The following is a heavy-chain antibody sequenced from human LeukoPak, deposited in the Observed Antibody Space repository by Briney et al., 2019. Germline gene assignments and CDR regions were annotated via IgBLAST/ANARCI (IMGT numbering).Heavy chain of an antibody. CDR1: GGSISSGGYY. V-gene: IGHV4-31*03. CDR2: IYYSGST. Sequence: SQTLSLTCTVSGGSISSGGYYWSWIRQHPGKGLEWIGYIYYSGSTYYNPSLKSRVTISVDTSKNQFSLKLSSVTAADTAVYYCARDAVLMYYYGSGSYPPPRYFDYWGQGTLVTVSS. J-gene: IGHJ4*02. CDR3: ARDAVLMYYYGSGSYPPPRYFDY. D-gene: IGHD3-10*01.